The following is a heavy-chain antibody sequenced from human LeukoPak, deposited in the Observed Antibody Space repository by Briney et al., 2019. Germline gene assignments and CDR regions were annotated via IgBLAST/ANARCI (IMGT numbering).Heavy chain of an antibody. D-gene: IGHD2-15*01. J-gene: IGHJ4*02. CDR2: IDSGGTTT. CDR1: GFSFRTYR. V-gene: IGHV3-74*01. CDR3: ARDYSGLGY. Sequence: GGSLRLSCEASGFSFRTYRMHWVRQAPGKGLMWVSSIDSGGTTTPCADSVKGRFTISRDNAKNTLYLQMSSLRAEDTAVYYCARDYSGLGYWGRGTLVTVSS.